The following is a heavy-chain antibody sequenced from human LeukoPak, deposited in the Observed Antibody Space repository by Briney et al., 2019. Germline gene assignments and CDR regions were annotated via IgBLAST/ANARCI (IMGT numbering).Heavy chain of an antibody. V-gene: IGHV4-34*01. J-gene: IGHJ5*02. CDR1: GGSFSGYY. CDR3: AVGTSGWTGFSHWFDP. CDR2: INHSGST. D-gene: IGHD6-19*01. Sequence: SETLSLTCAVYGGSFSGYYWSWIRQPPGEGMEWIGEINHSGSTNYNPSLKSRVTISVDTSKNQFSLKLSSVTAADTAVYYCAVGTSGWTGFSHWFDPWGQGTLVTVSS.